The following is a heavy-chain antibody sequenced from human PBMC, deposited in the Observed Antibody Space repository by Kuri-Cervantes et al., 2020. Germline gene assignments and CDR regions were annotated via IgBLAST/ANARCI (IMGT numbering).Heavy chain of an antibody. Sequence: GESLKISCAASGFTFDDYGMSWVRQAPGKGLEWVSRINTDGSTVTYADSVKGRFTISRDNAKNSLYLQMNSLRAEDTAVYYCARAQSSGFFAYAGGGYFDYWGQGTLVTVSS. V-gene: IGHV3-20*04. CDR1: GFTFDDYG. D-gene: IGHD3-22*01. CDR2: INTDGSTV. J-gene: IGHJ4*02. CDR3: ARAQSSGFFAYAGGGYFDY.